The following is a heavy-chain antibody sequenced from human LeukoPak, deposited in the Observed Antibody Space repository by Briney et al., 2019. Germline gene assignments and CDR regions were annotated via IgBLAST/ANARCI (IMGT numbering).Heavy chain of an antibody. CDR2: ISSSGSTI. V-gene: IGHV3-48*03. CDR1: GFTFSSYE. D-gene: IGHD3-22*01. Sequence: PGGSLRLSCAASGFTFSSYEMNWVRQAPGKGLEWVSYISSSGSTIYYADSVKGRFTISRDNSKNTLYLQMNSLRAEDTAVYYCARGSYYYDSSGYYLNDAFDIWGQGTMVTVSS. J-gene: IGHJ3*02. CDR3: ARGSYYYDSSGYYLNDAFDI.